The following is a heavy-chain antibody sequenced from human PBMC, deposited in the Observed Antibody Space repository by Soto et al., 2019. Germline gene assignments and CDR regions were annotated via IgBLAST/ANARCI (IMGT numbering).Heavy chain of an antibody. CDR2: VVQSGDT. CDR1: GYSISSGHW. Sequence: QVQLQESGPGLVEPSGTLSLTCAVSGYSISSGHWWSWVRQPPGKGLEWIGEVVQSGDTLYSPSLRSRLTISADKSKNHFSLNLNSLTAAGTAVYSCGRQGSSSTEYWGQGTLVTVSS. D-gene: IGHD2-2*01. J-gene: IGHJ4*02. CDR3: GRQGSSSTEY. V-gene: IGHV4-4*02.